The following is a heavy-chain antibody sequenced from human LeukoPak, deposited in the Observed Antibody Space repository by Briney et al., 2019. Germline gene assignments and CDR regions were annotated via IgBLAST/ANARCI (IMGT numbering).Heavy chain of an antibody. CDR2: ISGSGGST. CDR3: ARFRWGDYYYYGVDV. V-gene: IGHV3-23*01. CDR1: GFTFSSYA. Sequence: GGSLRLSCATSGFTFSSYALNWVRHAPGQGLEWVSAISGSGGSTYYADSVKGRLTISRDTSKNIVYLQLNSLRAEDTAIYYCARFRWGDYYYYGVDVWGQGTTVTVSS. J-gene: IGHJ6*02. D-gene: IGHD3-16*01.